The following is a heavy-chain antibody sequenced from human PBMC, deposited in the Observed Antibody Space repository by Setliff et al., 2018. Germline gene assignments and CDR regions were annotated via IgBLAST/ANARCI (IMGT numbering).Heavy chain of an antibody. Sequence: SQTLSCAASGLTFSSDAMTWVRQTPGKGLEWVSVISSDGTSIYYADSVKGRFTISRDNSKNTLYLQMNSLRAEDTAVYYCAKGLKSSGPDWYFDYWGPGALVTVSS. V-gene: IGHV3-23*03. CDR1: GLTFSSDA. D-gene: IGHD3-22*01. CDR2: ISSDGTSI. CDR3: AKGLKSSGPDWYFDY. J-gene: IGHJ4*02.